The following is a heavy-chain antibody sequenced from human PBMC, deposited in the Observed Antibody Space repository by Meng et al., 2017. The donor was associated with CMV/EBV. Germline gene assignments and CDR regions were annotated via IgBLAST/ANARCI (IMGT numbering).Heavy chain of an antibody. D-gene: IGHD3-10*01. V-gene: IGHV1-69*01. CDR1: GGTFSSYA. CDR2: IIPIFGTE. Sequence: AKRVQAGAEGKRPGSLVKVSSKADGGTFSSYAISWGRQAPGQGFERMGGIIPIFGTENYARNFQGRVTINADESTSTDYMELSSLRSEDTAVYYCARMGSYYGSGSYYNWFDPWGQGTLVTVSS. J-gene: IGHJ5*02. CDR3: ARMGSYYGSGSYYNWFDP.